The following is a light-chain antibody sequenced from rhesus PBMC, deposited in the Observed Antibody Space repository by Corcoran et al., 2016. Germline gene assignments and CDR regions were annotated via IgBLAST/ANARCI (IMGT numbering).Light chain of an antibody. CDR3: QHNYGTPFA. J-gene: IGKJ3*01. Sequence: DIQMTQSPSSLSASVGDRVTITCRASENVNNYLNWYQQKPGKAPKRLIYKASTLQSGVPSRFIGSGSGTAYTFTISCFQSEDVASYYCQHNYGTPFAFGPGTKLDIK. CDR2: KAS. CDR1: ENVNNY. V-gene: IGKV1-74*01.